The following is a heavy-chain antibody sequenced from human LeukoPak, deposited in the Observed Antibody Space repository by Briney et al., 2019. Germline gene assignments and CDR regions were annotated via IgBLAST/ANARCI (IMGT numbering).Heavy chain of an antibody. CDR2: IYYSGST. J-gene: IGHJ4*02. D-gene: IGHD5-24*01. V-gene: IGHV4-59*01. CDR1: GGSISSYY. CDR3: ARGIEMATIIPFDY. Sequence: SETLSLTCTVSGGSISSYYWSWIRQPPGKGLEWIGYIYYSGSTNYNPSLKSRVTISVDTSKNQFSLKLSSVTAADTAVYYCARGIEMATIIPFDYWGQGTLVTVSS.